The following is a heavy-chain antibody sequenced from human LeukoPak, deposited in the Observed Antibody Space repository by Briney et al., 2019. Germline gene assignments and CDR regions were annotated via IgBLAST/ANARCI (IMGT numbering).Heavy chain of an antibody. CDR3: AKEASGYGSSWGRIPGDY. Sequence: PGGSLRLSCAASGFTFSSYAMHWVRQAPGKGLEWVAVISYDGSNKYYADSVKGRFTISRDNSKNTLYLQMNSLRAEDTAVYYCAKEASGYGSSWGRIPGDYWGQGTLVTVSS. J-gene: IGHJ4*02. CDR1: GFTFSSYA. CDR2: ISYDGSNK. D-gene: IGHD6-13*01. V-gene: IGHV3-30-3*01.